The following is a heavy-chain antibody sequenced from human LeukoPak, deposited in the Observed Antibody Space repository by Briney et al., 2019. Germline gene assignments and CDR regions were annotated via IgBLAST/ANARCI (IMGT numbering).Heavy chain of an antibody. Sequence: ASVKVSCKASGYTFTSYYIHWVRQAPGQGLEWMGVINVSGGGTTYAQGFQGRVTMTRDTSTSTVYMELSSLRSDDTAVYYCARDVYGLDVWGQGTTVTVSS. J-gene: IGHJ6*02. V-gene: IGHV1-46*01. CDR3: ARDVYGLDV. CDR1: GYTFTSYY. CDR2: INVSGGGT.